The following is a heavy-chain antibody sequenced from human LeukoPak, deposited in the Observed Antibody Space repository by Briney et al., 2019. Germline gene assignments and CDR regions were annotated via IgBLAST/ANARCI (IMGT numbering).Heavy chain of an antibody. CDR3: ARVTIFGVVRGNWFDP. D-gene: IGHD3-3*01. CDR1: GYTFTSYG. J-gene: IGHJ5*02. V-gene: IGHV1-18*01. CDR2: ISAYNGNT. Sequence: ASVKVSCKASGYTFTSYGISWVRQAPGQGREWMGWISAYNGNTNYAQKLQGRVTMTTDTSTSTAYMELRSLRSDDTAVYYCARVTIFGVVRGNWFDPWGQGTLVTVSS.